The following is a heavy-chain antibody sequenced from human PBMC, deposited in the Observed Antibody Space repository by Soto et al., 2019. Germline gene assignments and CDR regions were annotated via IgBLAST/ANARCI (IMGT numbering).Heavy chain of an antibody. V-gene: IGHV6-1*01. J-gene: IGHJ6*02. Sequence: KKYPSRGLEWLGRTYYRSKWYNDYAVSVKSRITINPDTSKNQFSLQLNSVTPEDTAVYYCARDPGSGWNYYFSGMDVWGQATTVTVAS. D-gene: IGHD6-19*01. CDR3: ARDPGSGWNYYFSGMDV. CDR2: TYYRSKWYN.